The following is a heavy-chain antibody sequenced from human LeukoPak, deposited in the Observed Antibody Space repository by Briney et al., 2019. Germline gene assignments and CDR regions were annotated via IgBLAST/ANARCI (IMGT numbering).Heavy chain of an antibody. Sequence: GASVKVSCKASGYTFTSYDINWVRQATGQGLEWMGWMNPNSGNTGYAQKFQGRVTITRNTSISTAYMELSSLRSEDTAVYYCARVTGYSSSWPYYYYYYYMDAWGKGTTVTVSS. J-gene: IGHJ6*03. CDR1: GYTFTSYD. CDR3: ARVTGYSSSWPYYYYYYYMDA. V-gene: IGHV1-8*03. D-gene: IGHD6-13*01. CDR2: MNPNSGNT.